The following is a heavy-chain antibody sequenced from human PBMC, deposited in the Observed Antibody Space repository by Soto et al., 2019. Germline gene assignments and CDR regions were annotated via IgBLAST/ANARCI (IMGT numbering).Heavy chain of an antibody. CDR2: IYYSGTT. V-gene: IGHV4-4*03. CDR3: ARSSGASATYWFDA. D-gene: IGHD3-10*01. J-gene: IGHJ5*02. CDR1: GGSISSINW. Sequence: LPETLSLTCGVSGGSISSINWWSWVRQTPGKGLEWIGEIYYSGTTNYNPSLTSRVTMSIDKSKNQFFLNLTSVTAADTAVYYCARSSGASATYWFDAWGQGTLVTVSS.